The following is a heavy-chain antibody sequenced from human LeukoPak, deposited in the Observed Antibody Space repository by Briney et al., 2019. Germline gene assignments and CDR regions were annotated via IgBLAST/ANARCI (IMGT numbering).Heavy chain of an antibody. Sequence: GGSLRLSFEASGFTFISYSMNWVRQAPGKGLEWVSSISSSSSYIYYADSVKGRFTISRDNAKNSLYLQMNSLRAEDTAVYYCARVARAGLYGMDVWGQGTTVTVSS. CDR3: ARVARAGLYGMDV. CDR1: GFTFISYS. V-gene: IGHV3-21*01. CDR2: ISSSSSYI. J-gene: IGHJ6*02.